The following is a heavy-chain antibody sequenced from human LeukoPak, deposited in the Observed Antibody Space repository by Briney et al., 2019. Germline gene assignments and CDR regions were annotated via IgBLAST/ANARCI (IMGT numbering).Heavy chain of an antibody. CDR3: ARGERPGPDY. D-gene: IGHD6-25*01. V-gene: IGHV4-59*01. CDR1: GVSISSYY. CDR2: TSTSYSGDT. J-gene: IGHJ4*02. Sequence: SETLSLTCTVSGVSISSYYWSWIRQSPGRGLEWIAYTSTSYSGDTNYNPFLESRVTISLDTSKNQFSLKLSSVTAADAAVYYCARGERPGPDYWGQGTLVTVSS.